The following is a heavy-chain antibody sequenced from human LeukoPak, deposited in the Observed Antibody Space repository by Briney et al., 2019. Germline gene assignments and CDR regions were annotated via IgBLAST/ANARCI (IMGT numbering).Heavy chain of an antibody. Sequence: SETLSLTCTVSGDSISSYYWSWIRQPPGKGLEWMGYINYSGNTNYNPSPKSRVTISVDTSKNQFSLRLTSVTAADTAVYYCAREGRQDYVYFDCWGQGTLVTVSS. CDR3: AREGRQDYVYFDC. V-gene: IGHV4-59*01. J-gene: IGHJ4*02. CDR1: GDSISSYY. D-gene: IGHD4-17*01. CDR2: INYSGNT.